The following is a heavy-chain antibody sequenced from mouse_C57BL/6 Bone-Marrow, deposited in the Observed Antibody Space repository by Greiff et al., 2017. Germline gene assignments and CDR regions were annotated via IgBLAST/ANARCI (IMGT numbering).Heavy chain of an antibody. D-gene: IGHD2-2*01. Sequence: VKLQQSGAELAKPGASVKLSCKASGYTFTSYWMHWVKQRPGQGLEWIGYINPSSGYTKYNQKFKDTATLTAEKSSRAAYMQLSSLTYEDSAVYYCASYYGYVFYAMDYGGQGTSVTVSS. V-gene: IGHV1-7*01. CDR1: GYTFTSYW. CDR3: ASYYGYVFYAMDY. J-gene: IGHJ4*01. CDR2: INPSSGYT.